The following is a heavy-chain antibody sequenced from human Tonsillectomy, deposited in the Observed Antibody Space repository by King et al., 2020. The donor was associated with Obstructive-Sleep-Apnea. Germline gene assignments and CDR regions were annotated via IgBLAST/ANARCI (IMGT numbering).Heavy chain of an antibody. CDR3: ARTPGIAAAGILGYYYYGMDV. CDR2: ISYAGSNK. J-gene: IGHJ6*02. V-gene: IGHV3-30-3*01. CDR1: GFTFSSYA. Sequence: VQLVESGGGVVQPGRSLRLSCAASGFTFSSYAMHWVRQAPGKGLAWVAVISYAGSNKYYADSVKGRFTISSDNSKNTLYLQMNSLRAEDTAVYYCARTPGIAAAGILGYYYYGMDVWGQGTTVTVSS. D-gene: IGHD6-13*01.